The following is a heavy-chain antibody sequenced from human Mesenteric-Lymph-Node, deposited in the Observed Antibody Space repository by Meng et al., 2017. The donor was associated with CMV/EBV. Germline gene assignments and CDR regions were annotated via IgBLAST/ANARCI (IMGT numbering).Heavy chain of an antibody. CDR2: ITSGSHYT. CDR3: AKDILLGSSWFSGLDV. Sequence: GGSLRLSCAASGFSFSRCGMHWVRRSPGKGLEWVSSITSGSHYTYYADSVKGRFSISRDNAKNSLYLQMNSLRAEDTALYYCAKDILLGSSWFSGLDVWGQGTTVTVSS. CDR1: GFSFSRCG. D-gene: IGHD6-13*01. J-gene: IGHJ6*02. V-gene: IGHV3-21*04.